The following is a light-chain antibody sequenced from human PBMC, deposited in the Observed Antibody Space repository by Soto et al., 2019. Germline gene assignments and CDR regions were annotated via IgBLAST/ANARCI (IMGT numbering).Light chain of an antibody. J-gene: IGKJ2*01. V-gene: IGKV3-11*01. CDR2: DAS. Sequence: EIVLTQSPATLSLSPGERATLSCSASQSVSSYLAWYQQKPGQAPRLLIYDASNRATGIPARFSGGGSGTAFTLNISSLEPEDFAVYYCQQRFNWPRFTCGQGTKLEIK. CDR1: QSVSSY. CDR3: QQRFNWPRFT.